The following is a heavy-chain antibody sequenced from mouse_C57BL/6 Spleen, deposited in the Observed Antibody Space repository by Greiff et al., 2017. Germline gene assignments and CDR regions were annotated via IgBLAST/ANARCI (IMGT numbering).Heavy chain of an antibody. V-gene: IGHV1-55*01. D-gene: IGHD6-1*01. CDR2: IYPGSGST. Sequence: VQLQQPGAELVKPGASVKMSCKASGYTFTSYWITWVKQRPGQGLEWIGDIYPGSGSTNYNEKFKSKATLTVDTSSSTAYMQLSSLTSEDSAVYYCERRYCSSSAWDYWGQGTSVTVSS. CDR3: ERRYCSSSAWDY. CDR1: GYTFTSYW. J-gene: IGHJ4*01.